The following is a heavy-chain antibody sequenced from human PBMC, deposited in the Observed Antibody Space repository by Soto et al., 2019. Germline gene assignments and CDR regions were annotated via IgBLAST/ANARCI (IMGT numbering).Heavy chain of an antibody. J-gene: IGHJ4*02. CDR1: GFSLTTSGVG. CDR3: AHRGYMYGNWDHGYFDY. CDR2: IYWDEDK. D-gene: IGHD5-18*01. Sequence: QITLKESGPTRVRPTQTLALTCTFSGFSLTTSGVGVGWIRKTPGKALEWLAVIYWDEDKRYSPSLKSRLTITKATAKNRVVLTMADMDPVDTATYFCAHRGYMYGNWDHGYFDYWGQGTLVTVSS. V-gene: IGHV2-5*02.